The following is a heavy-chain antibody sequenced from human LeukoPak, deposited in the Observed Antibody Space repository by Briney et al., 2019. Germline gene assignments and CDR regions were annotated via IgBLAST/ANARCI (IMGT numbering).Heavy chain of an antibody. CDR2: IYTSGST. V-gene: IGHV4-61*02. J-gene: IGHJ5*02. D-gene: IGHD3-16*01. CDR1: GGSISSGSYY. Sequence: SQTLSLTCTVSGGSISSGSYYWSWIRQPAGKGLEWIGRIYTSGSTNYNPSLKSRVTISVDTSKNQFSLKLSSVTAADTAMYYCARGLLRRFDPWGQGTLVTVSS. CDR3: ARGLLRRFDP.